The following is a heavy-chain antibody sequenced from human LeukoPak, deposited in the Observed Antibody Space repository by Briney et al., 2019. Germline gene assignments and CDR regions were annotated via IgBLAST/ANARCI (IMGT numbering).Heavy chain of an antibody. CDR2: IIPMFGTA. CDR1: GGTFSSYA. V-gene: IGHV1-69*05. D-gene: IGHD6-13*01. CDR3: ARGSSSSWYSGWGFTDYYYYGMDV. Sequence: SVKVSCKASGGTFSSYAINWVRQAPGQGLEWMGGIIPMFGTANYAQKFQGRVTIITDESTSTAYMEMSSLRSEDTAVYYCARGSSSSWYSGWGFTDYYYYGMDVWGQGTTVTVSS. J-gene: IGHJ6*02.